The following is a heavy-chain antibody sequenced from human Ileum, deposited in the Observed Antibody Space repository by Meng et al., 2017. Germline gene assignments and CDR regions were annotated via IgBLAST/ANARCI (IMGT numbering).Heavy chain of an antibody. D-gene: IGHD6-19*01. CDR2: TYYRSKWYN. CDR1: GDSVSSNSAA. V-gene: IGHV6-1*01. J-gene: IGHJ4*02. Sequence: QVRRQQSGPGLVMPSQTLSLPCAISGDSVSSNSAAWNGIRQSPSRGLEWLGRTYYRSKWYNDYAVSVKSRININPDTSKNEFSLHLNYVTPEDTGVYYCARGSYASGWGYWGQGTLVTVSS. CDR3: ARGSYASGWGY.